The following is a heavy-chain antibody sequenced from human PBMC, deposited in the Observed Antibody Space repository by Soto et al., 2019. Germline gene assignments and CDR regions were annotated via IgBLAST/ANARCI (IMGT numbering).Heavy chain of an antibody. J-gene: IGHJ4*02. D-gene: IGHD1-7*01. Sequence: QITLKESGPTLVKPTQTLMLTCSFSGFSLVTTGMGVGWLRQAPGKALEWLANIYWHDDKRYNPSLEGRLTITKDTSKNQVVLTMTNMDPMDTATYYCASAYNWNYMWGQGSLVTVSS. V-gene: IGHV2-5*01. CDR1: GFSLVTTGMG. CDR3: ASAYNWNYM. CDR2: IYWHDDK.